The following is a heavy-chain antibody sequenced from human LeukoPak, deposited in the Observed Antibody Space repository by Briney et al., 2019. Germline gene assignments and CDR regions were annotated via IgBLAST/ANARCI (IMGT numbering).Heavy chain of an antibody. J-gene: IGHJ4*02. CDR3: ARELDYYDSSGYLYYFDY. Sequence: GGSLRLSCAASGFSFSDYAMSWIRQAPVKGLEWVSYISSSGSTIYYADSVKGRFTISRDNAKNSLYLQMNSLRAEDTAVYYCARELDYYDSSGYLYYFDYWGQGTLVTVSS. CDR2: ISSSGSTI. V-gene: IGHV3-11*01. D-gene: IGHD3-22*01. CDR1: GFSFSDYA.